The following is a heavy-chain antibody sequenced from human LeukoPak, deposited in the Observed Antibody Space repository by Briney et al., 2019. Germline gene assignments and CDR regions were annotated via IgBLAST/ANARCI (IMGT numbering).Heavy chain of an antibody. CDR1: GFTFSSSW. Sequence: GGSLRLSCAASGFTFSSSWMHWVRQAPGKGLVWVSRINTDGTNTDYADSVKGRFTISRDNAKNTLYLQMNSLRAEDTAVYYCARDRGAVAGDYWGQGTLVTVSS. CDR3: ARDRGAVAGDY. V-gene: IGHV3-74*01. CDR2: INTDGTNT. J-gene: IGHJ4*02. D-gene: IGHD6-19*01.